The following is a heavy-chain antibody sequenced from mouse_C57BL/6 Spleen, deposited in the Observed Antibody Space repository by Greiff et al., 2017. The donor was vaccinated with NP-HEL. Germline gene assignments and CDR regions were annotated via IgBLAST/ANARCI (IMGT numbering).Heavy chain of an antibody. D-gene: IGHD2-3*01. CDR2: ISYDGSN. V-gene: IGHV3-6*01. CDR3: ARDDGYSYYYAMDY. J-gene: IGHJ4*01. Sequence: VQLQQSGPGLVKPSQSLSLTCSVTGYSITSGYYWNWIRQFPGNKLEWMGYISYDGSNNYNPSLKNRISITRDTSKNQFFLKLNSVTTEDTATYYCARDDGYSYYYAMDYWGQGTSVTVSS. CDR1: GYSITSGYY.